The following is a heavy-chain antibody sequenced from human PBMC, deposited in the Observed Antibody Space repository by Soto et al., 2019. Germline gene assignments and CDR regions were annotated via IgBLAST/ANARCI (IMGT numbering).Heavy chain of an antibody. CDR1: GFNFISYG. D-gene: IGHD6-6*01. Sequence: QVLLVQSGGEVKKPGASVKVSCKASGFNFISYGINWVRQAPGQGLEWMGWISGYDGKTVYAHSVQDRVTMTTDATTGTAQMELRGLRSADTAIYYCARDFMYTSSPDSWFDPWGQGTLVTVTS. J-gene: IGHJ5*02. V-gene: IGHV1-18*04. CDR2: ISGYDGKT. CDR3: ARDFMYTSSPDSWFDP.